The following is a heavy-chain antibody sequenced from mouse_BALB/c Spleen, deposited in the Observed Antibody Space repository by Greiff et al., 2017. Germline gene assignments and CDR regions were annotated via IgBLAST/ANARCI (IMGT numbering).Heavy chain of an antibody. J-gene: IGHJ3*01. V-gene: IGHV6-6*02. Sequence: DVKLVESGGGLVQPGGSMKLSCVASGFTFSNYWMNWVRQSPEKGLEWVAEIRLKSNNYATHYAESVKGRFTISRDDSKSSVYLQMNNLRAEDTGIYYCTRAFYYDYDWFAYWGQGTLVTVSA. D-gene: IGHD2-4*01. CDR3: TRAFYYDYDWFAY. CDR2: IRLKSNNYAT. CDR1: GFTFSNYW.